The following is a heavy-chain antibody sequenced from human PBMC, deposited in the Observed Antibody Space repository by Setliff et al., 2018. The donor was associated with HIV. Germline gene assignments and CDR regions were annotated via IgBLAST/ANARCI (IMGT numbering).Heavy chain of an antibody. CDR2: IYYSGRT. CDR1: GDSISSYS. V-gene: IGHV4-59*01. CDR3: AREVDYYDSSRYLLLYYFDS. Sequence: PSETLSLTCTVSGDSISSYSWSWIRQPPGKGLEWIGHIYYSGRTNYNPSLKSRVTISVDTSKNQFSLKLSSVTAADTAVYYCAREVDYYDSSRYLLLYYFDSWGQGTLVTVSS. D-gene: IGHD3-22*01. J-gene: IGHJ4*02.